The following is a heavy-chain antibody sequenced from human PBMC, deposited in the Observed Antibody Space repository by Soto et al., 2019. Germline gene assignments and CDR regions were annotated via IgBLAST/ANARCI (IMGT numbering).Heavy chain of an antibody. CDR3: ATSYGSGYRAWDY. D-gene: IGHD3-10*01. Sequence: QVQLVQSGAEVKKPGSSVKVSCKASGDTFSFYTINWVRQAPGLGLEWMGRVNPILSMSNYAQKFQGRVTMPADKSTSTAYRGLRSLRSEDTACYYGATSYGSGYRAWDYWGQGALVTVSS. CDR1: GDTFSFYT. J-gene: IGHJ4*02. V-gene: IGHV1-69*02. CDR2: VNPILSMS.